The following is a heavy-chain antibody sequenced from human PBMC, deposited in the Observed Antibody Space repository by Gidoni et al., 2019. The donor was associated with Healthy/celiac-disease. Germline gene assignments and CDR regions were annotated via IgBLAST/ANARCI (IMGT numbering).Heavy chain of an antibody. J-gene: IGHJ4*02. V-gene: IGHV4-39*01. Sequence: QLQLQESGPGLVKPSETLSLTCTVPGGSIRSRSYSWGWIRQPPGKGLEWIGSIYDSGSTYYNPSLKSRVTISVDTSKNQFSLKLSSVTAADTAGYYCARAVWRGYAPMYYFDYWGQGTLVTVSS. CDR1: GGSIRSRSYS. D-gene: IGHD3-16*01. CDR3: ARAVWRGYAPMYYFDY. CDR2: IYDSGST.